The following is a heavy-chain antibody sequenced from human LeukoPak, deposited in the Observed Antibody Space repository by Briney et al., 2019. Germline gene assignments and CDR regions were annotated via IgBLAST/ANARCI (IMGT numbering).Heavy chain of an antibody. CDR2: IIPIFGTA. D-gene: IGHD2-2*01. CDR1: GGTFSSYA. J-gene: IGHJ6*03. CDR3: ARGYCSSTSCLKPYYYYMDV. V-gene: IGHV1-69*05. Sequence: ASVKVSCKASGGTFSSYAISWVRQAPGQGLEWMGGIIPIFGTANYAQKFQGRVTIATDESTSTAYMELSSLRSEDTAVYYCARGYCSSTSCLKPYYYYMDVWGKGTTVTVSS.